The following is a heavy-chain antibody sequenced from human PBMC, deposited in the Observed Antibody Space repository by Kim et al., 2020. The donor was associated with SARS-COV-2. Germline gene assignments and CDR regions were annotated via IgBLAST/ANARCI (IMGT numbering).Heavy chain of an antibody. CDR3: ARAKRQTGYSSGWHYFDY. Sequence: GGSLRLSCGASGLTFSDNYMTWIRQAPGKGLEWLSYITSSGTNTNYADSVKGRFTISRDNAKNSLYLQMNSLRADDTALYYCARAKRQTGYSSGWHYFDYWGQGTLVTVSS. V-gene: IGHV3-11*06. CDR1: GLTFSDNY. D-gene: IGHD6-19*01. CDR2: ITSSGTNT. J-gene: IGHJ4*02.